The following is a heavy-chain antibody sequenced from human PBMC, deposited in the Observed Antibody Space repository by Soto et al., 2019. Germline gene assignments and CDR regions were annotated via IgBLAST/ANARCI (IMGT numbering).Heavy chain of an antibody. V-gene: IGHV3-30-3*01. J-gene: IGHJ3*02. CDR1: GFTFSSYA. CDR3: ARITMIVVGAFDI. Sequence: QVQLVESGGGVVQPGGSLRLSCAASGFTFSSYAMHWVRQAPGKGLEWVAVISYDGSNKYYADSVKGRFTISRDNSKNTLYLQMNSLRAEDTAVYYCARITMIVVGAFDIWGQGTMVTVSS. CDR2: ISYDGSNK. D-gene: IGHD3-22*01.